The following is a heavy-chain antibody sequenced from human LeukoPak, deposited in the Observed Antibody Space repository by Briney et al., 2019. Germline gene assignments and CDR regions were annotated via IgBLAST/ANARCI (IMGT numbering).Heavy chain of an antibody. J-gene: IGHJ4*02. CDR2: ISYSGST. Sequence: SETLSLTCTVSGGSISGYYWTWIRQPPGKGLEWIGYISYSGSTSSHPSLKSRVTISLDTSKNQFSLKLTSVTAADTAVYYCVRGFSGYPYYLDYWGQGTLVTVSS. V-gene: IGHV4-59*08. CDR3: VRGFSGYPYYLDY. D-gene: IGHD5-12*01. CDR1: GGSISGYY.